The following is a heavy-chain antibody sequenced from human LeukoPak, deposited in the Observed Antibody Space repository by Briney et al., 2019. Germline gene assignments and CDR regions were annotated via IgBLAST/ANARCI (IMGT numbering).Heavy chain of an antibody. V-gene: IGHV1-69*04. J-gene: IGHJ4*02. CDR3: ARELDSSGSVFDY. CDR1: GGTFSSYA. D-gene: IGHD3-22*01. CDR2: IIPILGIA. Sequence: SVKVSCKASGGTFSSYAISWVRQAPGQGLEWMGRIIPILGIANYAQKFQGRVTIIADKSTSTAYMELSSLRSEDTAVYYCARELDSSGSVFDYWGQGTLVTVSS.